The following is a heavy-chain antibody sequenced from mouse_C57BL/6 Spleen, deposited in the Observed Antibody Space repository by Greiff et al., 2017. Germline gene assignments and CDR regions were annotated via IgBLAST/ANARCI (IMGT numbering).Heavy chain of an antibody. CDR3: TTRDSNYVGYFDY. Sequence: VQLQQSGAKLVRPGASVKLSCTASGFNIKDDYMHWVKQRPEQGLEWIGWIDPENGDTEYASKFQGKATITADTSSNTAYLQLSSLTSEDTAVYYCTTRDSNYVGYFDYWGQGTTLTVSS. V-gene: IGHV14-4*01. D-gene: IGHD2-5*01. CDR2: IDPENGDT. CDR1: GFNIKDDY. J-gene: IGHJ2*01.